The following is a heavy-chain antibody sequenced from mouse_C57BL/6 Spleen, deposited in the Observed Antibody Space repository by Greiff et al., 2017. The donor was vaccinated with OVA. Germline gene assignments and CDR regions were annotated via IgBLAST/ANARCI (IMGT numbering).Heavy chain of an antibody. J-gene: IGHJ2*01. CDR3: ARVYGSRYVDY. D-gene: IGHD1-1*01. V-gene: IGHV1-69*01. CDR2: IDPSDSYT. CDR1: GYTFTSYW. Sequence: QVQLQQPGAELVMPGASVKLSCKASGYTFTSYWMHWVKQRPGQGLEWIGEIDPSDSYTNYNQKFKGKSTLTVDKSSSTAYMQLSSLTSADSAVYYCARVYGSRYVDYWGQGTTLTVSS.